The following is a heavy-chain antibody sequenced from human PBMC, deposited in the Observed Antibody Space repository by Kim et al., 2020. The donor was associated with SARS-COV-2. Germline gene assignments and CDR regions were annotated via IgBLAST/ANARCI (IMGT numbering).Heavy chain of an antibody. CDR1: GGSISSGGYY. CDR2: IYYSGST. J-gene: IGHJ2*01. D-gene: IGHD3-10*01. V-gene: IGHV4-31*03. CDR3: ARDLRGTDWYFDL. Sequence: SETLSLTCTVSGGSISSGGYYWSWIRQHPGKGLEWIGYIYYSGSTYYNPSLKSRVTISVDTSKNQFSLKLSSVTAADTAVYYCARDLRGTDWYFDLWGRGTLVTFSS.